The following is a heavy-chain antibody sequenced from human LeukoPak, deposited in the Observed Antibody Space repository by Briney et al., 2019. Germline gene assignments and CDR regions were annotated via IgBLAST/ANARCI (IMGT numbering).Heavy chain of an antibody. J-gene: IGHJ4*02. V-gene: IGHV3-48*01. CDR1: GFTFSSYA. CDR3: AMGYKSAYSWDY. CDR2: ISSSVNSI. D-gene: IGHD5-18*01. Sequence: GGSLRLSCAASGFTFSSYAMHWVRQAPGKGLEWVSSISSSVNSIGYADSVKGRFTISRDNARNTLYLQLNSLTAEDTAVYYCAMGYKSAYSWDYWGQGTLVTVSS.